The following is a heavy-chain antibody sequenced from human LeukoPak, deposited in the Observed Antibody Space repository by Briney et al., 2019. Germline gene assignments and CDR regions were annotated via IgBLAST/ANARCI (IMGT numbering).Heavy chain of an antibody. CDR2: IIPIFGTA. D-gene: IGHD6-13*01. V-gene: IGHV1-69*06. Sequence: SVKVSCKASGGTFSSYAISWVRQAPGQGLEGMGGIIPIFGTANYAQKFQGRVTITADKSTSTAYMELSSLRSEDPAVYHCAREPAYSSSRQLSVRYMDVWGKGTTVTVSS. CDR3: AREPAYSSSRQLSVRYMDV. CDR1: GGTFSSYA. J-gene: IGHJ6*03.